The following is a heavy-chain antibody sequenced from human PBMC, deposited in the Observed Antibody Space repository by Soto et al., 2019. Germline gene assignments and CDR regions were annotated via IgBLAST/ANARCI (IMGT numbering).Heavy chain of an antibody. J-gene: IGHJ6*02. D-gene: IGHD3-10*01. CDR1: GGSISSGGYY. CDR3: ARDRGVGDYYYYGMDV. CDR2: IYYSGST. V-gene: IGHV4-31*03. Sequence: SETLSLTCTVSGGSISSGGYYWSWIRQHPGKGLEWIGYIYYSGSTYYNPSLKSRVTISVDTSKNQFSLKLSSVTAADTAVYYCARDRGVGDYYYYGMDVWGQGTTVTVSS.